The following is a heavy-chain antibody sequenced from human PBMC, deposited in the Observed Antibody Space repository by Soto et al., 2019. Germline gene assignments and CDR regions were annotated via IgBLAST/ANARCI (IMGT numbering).Heavy chain of an antibody. J-gene: IGHJ6*03. Sequence: EVQLVESGGGLVQPGGSLRLSCAASGFTVSSNYMSWVRQAPGKGLEWVSVIYSGGSTYYEDSVKGRFTISRDNSKNTLYLQMDSLSAADTAVYYCARDGVDSSSPPRLAPYYYYMDVWGKGTKVTLSS. CDR1: GFTVSSNY. D-gene: IGHD6-6*01. CDR2: IYSGGST. CDR3: ARDGVDSSSPPRLAPYYYYMDV. V-gene: IGHV3-66*01.